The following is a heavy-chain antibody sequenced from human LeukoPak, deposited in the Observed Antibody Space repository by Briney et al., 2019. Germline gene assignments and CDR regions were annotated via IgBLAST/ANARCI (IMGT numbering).Heavy chain of an antibody. CDR2: ISGSGGST. Sequence: GSLRLSCVASGFTFSSYAISWVRQAPGKGLEWVSAISGSGGSTYYADSVKGRFTISRDNSKNTLYLQMNSLRAEDTAVYYCAKGYPIPLIPPRAFDLWGQGIMVTVSS. V-gene: IGHV3-23*01. CDR1: GFTFSSYA. CDR3: AKGYPIPLIPPRAFDL. J-gene: IGHJ3*01. D-gene: IGHD2-2*02.